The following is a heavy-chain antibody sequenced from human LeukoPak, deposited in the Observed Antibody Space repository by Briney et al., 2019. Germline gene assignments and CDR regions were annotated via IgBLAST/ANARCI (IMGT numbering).Heavy chain of an antibody. CDR1: GYIFSICG. CDR3: ARANNWNYALNY. J-gene: IGHJ4*02. CDR2: ISTGNGNT. V-gene: IGHV1-18*01. D-gene: IGHD1-7*01. Sequence: ASVKVSCKASGYIFSICGISWVRQAPGQGLEWMGWISTGNGNTNYGQKFQGRVTMTTDTSTGTAYMELRSLGSDDTAIYYCARANNWNYALNYWGQGTLVTVSS.